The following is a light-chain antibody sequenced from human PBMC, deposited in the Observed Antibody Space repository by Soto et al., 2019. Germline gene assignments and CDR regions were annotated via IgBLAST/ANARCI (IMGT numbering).Light chain of an antibody. CDR3: SSYGGYNKVV. V-gene: IGLV2-8*01. CDR1: SSDVGGYNY. Sequence: QSVLTQPPSASGSPGQSVTISCTGTSSDVGGYNYVSWFQQHPGKAPKLIIHEVNQRPSGVPDRFSGSKSGNTASLTVSGLQAEDEGTYYCSSYGGYNKVVCGAGTKVTVL. CDR2: EVN. J-gene: IGLJ1*01.